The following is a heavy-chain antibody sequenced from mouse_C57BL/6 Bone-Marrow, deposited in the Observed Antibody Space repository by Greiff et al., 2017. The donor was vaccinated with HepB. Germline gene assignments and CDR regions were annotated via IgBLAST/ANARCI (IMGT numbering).Heavy chain of an antibody. CDR2: ITPNNGGT. CDR1: GYTFTDYY. V-gene: IGHV1-26*01. CDR3: ARRISLGGTAQAHFDY. Sequence: EVQLQQSGPELVKPGASVKISCKASGYTFTDYYMNWVKQRHGKSLEWIGDITPNNGGTSDHQKFKGKAPLTVDQSSSPAYMELRSLTSEDSAVYYCARRISLGGTAQAHFDYWGQGTTLTVSS. D-gene: IGHD3-2*02. J-gene: IGHJ2*01.